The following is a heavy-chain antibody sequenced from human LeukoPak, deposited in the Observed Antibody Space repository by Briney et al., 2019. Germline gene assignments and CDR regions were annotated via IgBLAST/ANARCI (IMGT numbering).Heavy chain of an antibody. J-gene: IGHJ3*02. CDR2: TYYRSKWEY. CDR3: AREENSSGNTAFDI. V-gene: IGHV6-1*01. Sequence: SQPLSLTCAISGDSVSSNSAAWNWIRQSPSKGLEWLGRTYYRSKWEYDYSASVKSRLTINPDTPKNQFSLHLNSVTPDDTAVYYCAREENSSGNTAFDIWGQGTVVTVSS. D-gene: IGHD1-26*01. CDR1: GDSVSSNSAA.